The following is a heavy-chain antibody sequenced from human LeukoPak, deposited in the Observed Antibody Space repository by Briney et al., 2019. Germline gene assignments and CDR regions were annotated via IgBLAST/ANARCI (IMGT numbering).Heavy chain of an antibody. CDR1: GGTFGSYA. Sequence: SVKVSCKASGGTFGSYAISWVRQAPGQGLERMGRIIPIFGTANYAQKFQGRVTITTDESTSTAYMELSSLRSEDTAVYYCAMPRYCSGGSCYLMGAFDIWGQGTMVTVSS. D-gene: IGHD2-15*01. V-gene: IGHV1-69*05. CDR3: AMPRYCSGGSCYLMGAFDI. J-gene: IGHJ3*02. CDR2: IIPIFGTA.